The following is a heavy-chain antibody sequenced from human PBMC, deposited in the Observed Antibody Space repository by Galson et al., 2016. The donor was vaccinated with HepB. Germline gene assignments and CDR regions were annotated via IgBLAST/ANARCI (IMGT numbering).Heavy chain of an antibody. CDR3: ARSHLGFSLRSHFKRPRIDF. CDR1: GFTFSTYG. V-gene: IGHV3-30*03. J-gene: IGHJ4*02. Sequence: SLRLSCAASGFTFSTYGMHWVRQAPGKGLEWVALISYDGKSESYADSVKGRVTISRDNSKNTLYLQMHSLRGEDTAVYYCARSHLGFSLRSHFKRPRIDFWGQGTLVTVSS. D-gene: IGHD3-16*01. CDR2: ISYDGKSE.